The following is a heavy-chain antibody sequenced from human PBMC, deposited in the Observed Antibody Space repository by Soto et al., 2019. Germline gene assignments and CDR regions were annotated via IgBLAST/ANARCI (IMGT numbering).Heavy chain of an antibody. V-gene: IGHV4-59*01. CDR1: GGSISSYY. D-gene: IGHD6-19*01. CDR2: IYYSGST. CDR3: ARTPYSSGLLWWFDP. Sequence: SETLSLTCTVSGGSISSYYWSWIRQPPGKGLEWIGYIYYSGSTNYNPSLKSRVTISVDTSKNQFSLKLSSVTAADTAVYYCARTPYSSGLLWWFDPWGQGTLVTVSS. J-gene: IGHJ5*02.